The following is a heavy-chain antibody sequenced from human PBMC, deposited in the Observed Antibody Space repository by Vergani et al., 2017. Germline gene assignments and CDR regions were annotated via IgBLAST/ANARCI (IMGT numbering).Heavy chain of an antibody. D-gene: IGHD3-3*01. J-gene: IGHJ6*02. CDR1: GYSISSGYY. CDR3: ARTHEVFGVGMGDYYGMDV. Sequence: QVQLQESGPGLVKPSETLSLTCAVSGYSISSGYYWGWIRQPPGKGLEWIGSIYHSGSTYYNPSLKSRVTISVDTSKNQFSLKLSSVTAADTAVYYCARTHEVFGVGMGDYYGMDVWGQGTTVTVSS. V-gene: IGHV4-38-2*01. CDR2: IYHSGST.